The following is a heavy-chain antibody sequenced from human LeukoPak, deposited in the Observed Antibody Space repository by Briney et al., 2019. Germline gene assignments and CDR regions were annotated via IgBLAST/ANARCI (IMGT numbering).Heavy chain of an antibody. V-gene: IGHV3-30*04. Sequence: GGSLRLSCAASGFTFSSYAMHWVRQAPGKGLEWVAVISYDGSNKYYADSVKGRFTISRDNSKNTLYLQMNSLRAEDTAVCYCARDGKDYYYYYMDVWGKGTTVTVSS. J-gene: IGHJ6*03. CDR1: GFTFSSYA. D-gene: IGHD4-23*01. CDR2: ISYDGSNK. CDR3: ARDGKDYYYYYMDV.